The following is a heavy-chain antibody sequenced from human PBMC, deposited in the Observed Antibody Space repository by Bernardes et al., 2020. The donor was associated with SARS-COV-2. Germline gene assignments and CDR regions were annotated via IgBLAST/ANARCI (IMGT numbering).Heavy chain of an antibody. CDR1: GFTFSSYA. Sequence: GGSLRLSCAASGFTFSSYAMSWVRQAPGKGLEWVSAISGSGGSTYYADSVKGRFTISRDNSKNTLYLQMNSLRAEDTAVYYCAKDIVVVPAAPPYGMDVWGQGTTVTVSS. V-gene: IGHV3-23*01. D-gene: IGHD2-2*01. CDR3: AKDIVVVPAAPPYGMDV. J-gene: IGHJ6*02. CDR2: ISGSGGST.